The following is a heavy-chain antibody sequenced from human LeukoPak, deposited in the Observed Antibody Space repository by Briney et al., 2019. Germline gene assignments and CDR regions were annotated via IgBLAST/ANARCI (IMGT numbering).Heavy chain of an antibody. V-gene: IGHV4-59*11. CDR2: IYYSGST. J-gene: IGHJ6*03. CDR3: ARDGVGYDFWSGYYYYMDV. Sequence: PSETLSLTCTVSGGSISSHYWSWLRQPPGKGLEWIGYIYYSGSTNYNPSLKSRVTISVDTSKNQFSLKLSSVTAADTAVYYCARDGVGYDFWSGYYYYMDVWGKGTTVTVSS. CDR1: GGSISSHY. D-gene: IGHD3-3*01.